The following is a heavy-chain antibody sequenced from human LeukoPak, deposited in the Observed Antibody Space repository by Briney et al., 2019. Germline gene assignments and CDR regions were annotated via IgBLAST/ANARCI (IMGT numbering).Heavy chain of an antibody. Sequence: GGSLRLSCSASGFTFSGFSMTWVRQAPGKGLEWVSTVTNSGGRTYYADYVKGRFTNSRDNSKNTLYLQMNSLRADDTAVYFCAKTMGAIDHDYWGQGTLVTVSS. CDR1: GFTFSGFS. CDR3: AKTMGAIDHDY. V-gene: IGHV3-23*01. CDR2: VTNSGGRT. J-gene: IGHJ4*02. D-gene: IGHD1-26*01.